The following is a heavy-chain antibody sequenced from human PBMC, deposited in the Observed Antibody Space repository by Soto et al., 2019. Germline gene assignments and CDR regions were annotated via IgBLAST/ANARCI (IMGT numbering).Heavy chain of an antibody. V-gene: IGHV3-23*01. CDR1: GFALSSYA. CDR3: ARGDRGGLGSLAKDYFPGWVA. D-gene: IGHD3-16*01. CDR2: ISAGGDMT. Sequence: DVQLLESGGQLVQPGGSLRLSCSASGFALSSYAMSWVRQAPGKGLQWVSSISAGGDMTYNSDSVKGRFTISRDNSNNALSLQMHNLRIAHTAPSYCARGDRGGLGSLAKDYFPGWVAGAQGAAVTVS. J-gene: IGHJ6*01.